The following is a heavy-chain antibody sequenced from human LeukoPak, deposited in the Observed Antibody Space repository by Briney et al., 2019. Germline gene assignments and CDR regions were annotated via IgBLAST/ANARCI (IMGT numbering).Heavy chain of an antibody. CDR3: AKDLGNYYDTNAADY. Sequence: GGSLRLSCAASGFTFSSYWMSWVRQAPGKGLEWVSSISSSSSYIYYADSVKGRFTISRDNSKNTLYLQMNSLRAEDTAVYYCAKDLGNYYDTNAADYWGQGTLVTVSS. V-gene: IGHV3-21*01. CDR1: GFTFSSYW. CDR2: ISSSSSYI. D-gene: IGHD3-22*01. J-gene: IGHJ4*02.